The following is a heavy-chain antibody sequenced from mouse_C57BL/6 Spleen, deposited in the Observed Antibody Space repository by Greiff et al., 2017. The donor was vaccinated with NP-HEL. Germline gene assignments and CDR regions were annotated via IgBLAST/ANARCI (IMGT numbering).Heavy chain of an antibody. Sequence: QVHVKQPGAELVRPGTSVKLSCKASGYTFTSYWMHWVKQRPGQGLEWIGVIDPSDSYTNYNQKFKGKATLTVDTSSSTAYMQLSSLTSEDSAVYYCARAYYSNYEGFAYWGQGTLVTVSA. CDR1: GYTFTSYW. V-gene: IGHV1-59*01. J-gene: IGHJ3*01. CDR3: ARAYYSNYEGFAY. D-gene: IGHD2-5*01. CDR2: IDPSDSYT.